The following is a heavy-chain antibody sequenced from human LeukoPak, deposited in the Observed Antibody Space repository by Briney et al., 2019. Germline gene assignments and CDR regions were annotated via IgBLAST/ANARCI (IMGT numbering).Heavy chain of an antibody. CDR1: GCTFSSYA. V-gene: IGHV3-23*01. Sequence: GGSLRLSCAASGCTFSSYAMSWVRQAPGKGGEWVSAISRSDGSTYYAASVKGRFTISRDNSRNTLYLQMNSLRAEDTAVYYCAKGVRRSSDYSSPVDYWGQGTLVTVSS. J-gene: IGHJ4*02. D-gene: IGHD3-22*01. CDR2: ISRSDGST. CDR3: AKGVRRSSDYSSPVDY.